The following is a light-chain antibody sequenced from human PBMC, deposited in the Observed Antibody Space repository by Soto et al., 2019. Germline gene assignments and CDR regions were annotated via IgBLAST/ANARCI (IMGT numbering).Light chain of an antibody. CDR1: QNFLPSDGNTY. Sequence: VVLPASPLSQPVTLGQPASISCRSVQNFLPSDGNTYLSWFQQRPGHSARSLVYKVSDRESGVPDRFSGSGSGTDFTLKISRVEAEEIGVYYCMQGSHWPWTFGQGTKGEIK. CDR2: KVS. V-gene: IGKV2-30*02. J-gene: IGKJ1*01. CDR3: MQGSHWPWT.